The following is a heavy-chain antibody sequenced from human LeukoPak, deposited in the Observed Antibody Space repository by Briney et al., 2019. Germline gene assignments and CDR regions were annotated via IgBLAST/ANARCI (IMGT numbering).Heavy chain of an antibody. Sequence: SVKVSCKASGGTFSSYAISWVGQAPGQGLEWMGGIIPIFGTANYAQKFQGRVTITADKSTSTAYMELSSLRSEDTAVYYCASCYYYGSGSYYNKYYFDYWGQGTLVTVSS. CDR3: ASCYYYGSGSYYNKYYFDY. V-gene: IGHV1-69*06. J-gene: IGHJ4*02. CDR2: IIPIFGTA. CDR1: GGTFSSYA. D-gene: IGHD3-10*01.